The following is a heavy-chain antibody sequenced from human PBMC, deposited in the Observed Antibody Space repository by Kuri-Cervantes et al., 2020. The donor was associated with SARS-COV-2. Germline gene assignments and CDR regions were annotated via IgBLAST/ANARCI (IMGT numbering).Heavy chain of an antibody. Sequence: SQTLSLTCAVYGGSFGAYYWSWIRQPPGKGLEWIGEINHSGSTNYNPSLKIRVTISVDTSKHQLSLKLSSVTAADTAVYYCAGSPGGVIDCWGQGTLVTVSS. CDR1: GGSFGAYY. D-gene: IGHD3-16*01. V-gene: IGHV4-34*01. J-gene: IGHJ4*02. CDR2: INHSGST. CDR3: AGSPGGVIDC.